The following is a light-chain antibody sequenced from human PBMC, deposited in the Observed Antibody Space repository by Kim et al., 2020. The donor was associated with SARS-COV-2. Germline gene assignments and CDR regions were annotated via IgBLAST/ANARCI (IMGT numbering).Light chain of an antibody. V-gene: IGKV1-9*01. Sequence: DIQLTQSPSLLSASVGDRVTITCRASQDISSYLAWYQEKPGKAPKLLIYAASTLQSGVPSRFSGSGSGTEFTLTISSLQPEDFTTYYCQELTESPYTFGQGTKLEI. CDR3: QELTESPYT. J-gene: IGKJ2*01. CDR2: AAS. CDR1: QDISSY.